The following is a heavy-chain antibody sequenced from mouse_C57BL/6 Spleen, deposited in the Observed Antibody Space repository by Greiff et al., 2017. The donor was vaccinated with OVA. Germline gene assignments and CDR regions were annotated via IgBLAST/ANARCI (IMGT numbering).Heavy chain of an antibody. Sequence: EVQLQESGPELVKPGASVKMSCKASGYTFTDYNMHWVKQSHGKSLEWIGYINPNNGGTSYNQKFKGKATLTVNKSSSTAYMELRSLTSEDSAVYYCAGGATVVVFDYWGQGTTLTVSS. CDR2: INPNNGGT. V-gene: IGHV1-22*01. J-gene: IGHJ2*01. D-gene: IGHD1-1*01. CDR1: GYTFTDYN. CDR3: AGGATVVVFDY.